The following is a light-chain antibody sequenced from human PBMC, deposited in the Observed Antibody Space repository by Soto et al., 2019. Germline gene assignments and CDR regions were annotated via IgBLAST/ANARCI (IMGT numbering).Light chain of an antibody. CDR2: DVA. Sequence: QSALTQPHSVSGSPGQSVTISCTGTSSDVGGYIYVSWYQQHPGKAPRLMIYDVAKRPSGVPDRFSGSKPGNTVSLTISGLQAEDEADYYCCSYGGTYTDVVFGGGTKLTVL. V-gene: IGLV2-11*01. J-gene: IGLJ2*01. CDR1: SSDVGGYIY. CDR3: CSYGGTYTDVV.